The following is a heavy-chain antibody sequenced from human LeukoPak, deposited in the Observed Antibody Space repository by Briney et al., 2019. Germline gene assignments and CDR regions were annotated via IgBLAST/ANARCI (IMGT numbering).Heavy chain of an antibody. V-gene: IGHV3-30*18. CDR2: ISYDGSNK. CDR3: AKEGHGSSLDY. Sequence: GGSLRLSCAASGFTFSSYGMHWVRQAPGKGLEGVAVISYDGSNKYYADSVKGRFTISRDNSKSTLYLQMNSLRAEDTAVYYCAKEGHGSSLDYWGQGTLVTVSS. J-gene: IGHJ4*02. D-gene: IGHD6-13*01. CDR1: GFTFSSYG.